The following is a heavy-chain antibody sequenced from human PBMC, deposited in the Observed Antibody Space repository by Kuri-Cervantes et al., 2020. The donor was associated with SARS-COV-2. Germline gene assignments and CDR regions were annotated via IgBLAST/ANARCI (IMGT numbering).Heavy chain of an antibody. CDR3: ARGDYYDSSGYYLHYFDY. CDR2: ISSSSSYI. J-gene: IGHJ4*02. D-gene: IGHD3-22*01. Sequence: GESLKISCAASGFTFSSYSMNWVRQAPGKGLEWVSSISSSSSYIYYADSVKGRFTISRDNSKNTLYLQMNSLRAEDTAVYYCARGDYYDSSGYYLHYFDYWGQGTLVTVSS. CDR1: GFTFSSYS. V-gene: IGHV3-21*01.